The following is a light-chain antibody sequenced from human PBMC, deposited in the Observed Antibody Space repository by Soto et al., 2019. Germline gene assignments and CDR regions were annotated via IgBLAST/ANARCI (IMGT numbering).Light chain of an antibody. V-gene: IGKV1-5*03. CDR2: KAS. Sequence: DIQMTQSPSTLSTSVGDRVTITCRASQTISSWLAWYQEKPGKAPKLLIYKASTSESGVPSRFSGSGSGTEFTLTISRLQPDDFATYYCQQYDSYPYTFGQGTKLEIK. J-gene: IGKJ2*01. CDR3: QQYDSYPYT. CDR1: QTISSW.